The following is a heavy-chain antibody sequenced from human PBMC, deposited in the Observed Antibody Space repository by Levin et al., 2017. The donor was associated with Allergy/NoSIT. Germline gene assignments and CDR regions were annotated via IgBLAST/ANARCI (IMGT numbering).Heavy chain of an antibody. CDR3: AACISLVRGVPKYYFDF. V-gene: IGHV1-18*01. D-gene: IGHD3-10*01. J-gene: IGHJ4*02. CDR2: ISAHNGNT. CDR1: GYTFNSYG. Sequence: AASVKVSCKASGYTFNSYGFSWVRQAPGQGLEWMGWISAHNGNTYYAQKFQGRVTLTTDTSTSTAYMELRTLRSDDTAVYYCAACISLVRGVPKYYFDFWGQGTLVTVSS.